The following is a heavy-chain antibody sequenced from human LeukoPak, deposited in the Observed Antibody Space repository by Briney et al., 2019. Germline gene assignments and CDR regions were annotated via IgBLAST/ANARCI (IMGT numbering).Heavy chain of an antibody. Sequence: PSETLSLTCAVYGGSFSGYYWSWIRQPPGKGLEWIGEINHSGSTNYNPSLKSRVTISVDTSKNQFSLKLSSVTAADTAVYYCARRSYYAFDIWGQGTMVTVSS. CDR3: ARRSYYAFDI. CDR1: GGSFSGYY. D-gene: IGHD1-26*01. V-gene: IGHV4-34*01. CDR2: INHSGST. J-gene: IGHJ3*02.